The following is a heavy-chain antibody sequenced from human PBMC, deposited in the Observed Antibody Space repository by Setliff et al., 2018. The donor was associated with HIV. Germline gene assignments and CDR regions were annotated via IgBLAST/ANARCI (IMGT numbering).Heavy chain of an antibody. V-gene: IGHV4-61*09. D-gene: IGHD3-3*01. CDR1: GGSISSGSYY. CDR2: IYTSGST. J-gene: IGHJ3*02. CDR3: TSPPQNYNFWGDAFAI. Sequence: PSETLSLTCTVSGGSISSGSYYWSWIRQPAGKGLEWIGHIYTSGSTNYNPSLKSRVTISVDTSKNQFSLRLTSVTAADTAVYYCTSPPQNYNFWGDAFAIWGQGTMVTVSS.